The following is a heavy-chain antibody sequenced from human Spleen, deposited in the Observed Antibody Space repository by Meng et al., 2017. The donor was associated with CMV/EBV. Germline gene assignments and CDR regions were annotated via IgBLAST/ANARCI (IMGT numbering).Heavy chain of an antibody. J-gene: IGHJ5*02. CDR1: GYTFTSYG. CDR3: ARVRYSSGWYPGLFDP. Sequence: QVQLVQSGAEVKKPGASVKVSCKASGYTFTSYGSSWVRQAPGQGLEWMGMISAYNGNTNYTQKLQGRVTMTTDTSTSTAYMELRSLRSDDTAVDYCARVRYSSGWYPGLFDPWGQGTLVTVSS. CDR2: ISAYNGNT. D-gene: IGHD6-19*01. V-gene: IGHV1-18*01.